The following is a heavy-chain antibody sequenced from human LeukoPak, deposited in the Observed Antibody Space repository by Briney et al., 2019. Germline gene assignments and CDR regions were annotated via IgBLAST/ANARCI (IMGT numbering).Heavy chain of an antibody. Sequence: GGSLRLSCAASRFTFSGYAMTWVRQAPGKGLEWVSGISGSGGSTYYADSVKGRFTISRDNSKNTLYLQMNSLRAEDTAVYYCAKEPSEGLLWFGEFPYYFDYWGQGTLVTVSS. CDR3: AKEPSEGLLWFGEFPYYFDY. D-gene: IGHD3-10*01. CDR1: RFTFSGYA. J-gene: IGHJ4*02. CDR2: ISGSGGST. V-gene: IGHV3-23*01.